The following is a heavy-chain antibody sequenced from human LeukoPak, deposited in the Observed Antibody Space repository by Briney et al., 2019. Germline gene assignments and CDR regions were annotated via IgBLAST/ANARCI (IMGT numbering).Heavy chain of an antibody. V-gene: IGHV4-59*02. CDR3: ARDSAVSGYYFYGMDV. Sequence: PSETLSLTCTVSGGSVSSYYWSWIRQPPGKGLEWIGYVYYSGRVNYNPSVKSRVTISVDTSKNQFSLKLSSVTAADTAVYYSARDSAVSGYYFYGMDVWGQGTTVTVSS. J-gene: IGHJ6*02. D-gene: IGHD6-19*01. CDR2: VYYSGRV. CDR1: GGSVSSYY.